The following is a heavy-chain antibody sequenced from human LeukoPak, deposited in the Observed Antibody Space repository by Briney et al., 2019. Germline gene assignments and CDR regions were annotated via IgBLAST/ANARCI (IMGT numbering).Heavy chain of an antibody. D-gene: IGHD3-10*01. CDR1: GYTFTGYY. J-gene: IGHJ5*02. CDR2: INPNSGGT. V-gene: IGHV1-2*02. CDR3: ARWVLHYGSGGFNWFDP. Sequence: GASVKVSCKASGYTFTGYYMHWVRQAPGQGLEWMGWINPNSGGTNYAQKFQGRVTMTRDTSISTAYMELSRLRSDDTAVYYCARWVLHYGSGGFNWFDPWGQGTLVTVSS.